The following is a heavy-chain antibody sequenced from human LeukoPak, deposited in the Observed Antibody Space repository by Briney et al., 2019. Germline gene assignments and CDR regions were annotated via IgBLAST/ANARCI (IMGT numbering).Heavy chain of an antibody. J-gene: IGHJ4*02. Sequence: SVKVSCKASGGTFSSYAISWVRQAPGQGLEWMGGIIPIFGTANYAQKFQGRVTITADESTSTAYMELSSLRSEDTAVYYCARDRCSSTSCYTYFDYWGQGTRVTVSS. CDR3: ARDRCSSTSCYTYFDY. CDR2: IIPIFGTA. CDR1: GGTFSSYA. D-gene: IGHD2-2*02. V-gene: IGHV1-69*13.